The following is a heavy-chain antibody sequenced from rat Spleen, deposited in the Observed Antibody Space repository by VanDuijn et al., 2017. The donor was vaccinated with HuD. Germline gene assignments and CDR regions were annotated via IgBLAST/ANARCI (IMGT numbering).Heavy chain of an antibody. CDR3: ARQGIGITRDYVMDA. V-gene: IGHV5-31*01. J-gene: IGHJ4*01. D-gene: IGHD1-5*01. CDR2: ITNSAGST. CDR1: GFTFKNYW. Sequence: EVQLVESGGGLVQPGRSLKLSCVASGFTFKNYWMTWIRQAPGKGLEWVASITNSAGSTYYPDSVKGRFTISRDNAKSTLYLQMDSLRSEDTATYYCARQGIGITRDYVMDAWGQGASVIVSS.